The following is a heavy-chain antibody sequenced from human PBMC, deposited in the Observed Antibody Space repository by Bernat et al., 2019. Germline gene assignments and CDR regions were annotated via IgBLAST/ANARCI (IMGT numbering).Heavy chain of an antibody. D-gene: IGHD3-22*01. CDR2: IKSKTDGGTT. CDR3: AKATDPKDITMINS. V-gene: IGHV3-15*01. Sequence: EVQLVESGGGLVKPGGSLRLSCAASGFTFSNAWMSWVRQAPGKGLEWVGRIKSKTDGGTTDYAAPVKGRFTISRDNSKNTLYLQMNSLRAEDTAVYYCAKATDPKDITMINSWGQGTLVIVSS. CDR1: GFTFSNAW. J-gene: IGHJ4*02.